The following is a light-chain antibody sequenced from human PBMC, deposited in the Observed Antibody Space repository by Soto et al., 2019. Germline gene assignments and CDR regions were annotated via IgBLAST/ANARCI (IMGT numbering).Light chain of an antibody. Sequence: QSALTQAASASGSPGQSITISSTGTSSDVGGYNYVSWYQQHPGKAPKLLIYDVSDRPSGVSNRFSGSKSGNTASLTISGLQAEDEADYYCGSYTSSSTLLFGGGTKVTVL. CDR2: DVS. CDR1: SSDVGGYNY. J-gene: IGLJ2*01. V-gene: IGLV2-14*01. CDR3: GSYTSSSTLL.